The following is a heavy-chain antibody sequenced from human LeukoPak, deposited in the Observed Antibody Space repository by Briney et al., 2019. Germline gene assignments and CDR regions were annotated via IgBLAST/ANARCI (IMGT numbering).Heavy chain of an antibody. D-gene: IGHD3-3*01. CDR2: IYYSGST. J-gene: IGHJ4*02. V-gene: IGHV4-59*08. CDR3: ARRLKGSDFPFDY. CDR1: GGSISSYY. Sequence: SETLSLTCTVSGGSISSYYWSWIRQPPGKGLEWIGYIYYSGSTNYNPSPKSRVTISVDTSKNQFSLKLSSVTAADTAEYYCARRLKGSDFPFDYWGQGTLVTVSS.